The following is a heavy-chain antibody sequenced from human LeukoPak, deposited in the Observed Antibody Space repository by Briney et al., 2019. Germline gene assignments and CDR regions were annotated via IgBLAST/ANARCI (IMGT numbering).Heavy chain of an antibody. CDR3: APLAANIFDY. D-gene: IGHD6-25*01. CDR2: ISGSGSST. Sequence: PGGSLRLSCAASGFTFSSYAMSWVRQAPGKGLEWVSAISGSGSSTYYAGSARGRFTTSRDNSKRTVYLQMNSLRVEDTAVYYCAPLAANIFDYWGQGTLVTVSS. V-gene: IGHV3-23*01. J-gene: IGHJ4*02. CDR1: GFTFSSYA.